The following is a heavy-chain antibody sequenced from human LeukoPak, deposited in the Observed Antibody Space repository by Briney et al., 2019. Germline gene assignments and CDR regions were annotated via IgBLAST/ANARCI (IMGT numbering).Heavy chain of an antibody. Sequence: GRSLRLSCAASGFTFSGYAMSWVRQAPGKGLEWVSAISGSGGSTYYADSVKGRFTISRDNSKNTLYLQMNSLRAEDTAVYYCAKLVGDYVTYFDYWGQGTLVTVSS. J-gene: IGHJ4*02. CDR2: ISGSGGST. V-gene: IGHV3-23*01. CDR1: GFTFSGYA. CDR3: AKLVGDYVTYFDY. D-gene: IGHD4-17*01.